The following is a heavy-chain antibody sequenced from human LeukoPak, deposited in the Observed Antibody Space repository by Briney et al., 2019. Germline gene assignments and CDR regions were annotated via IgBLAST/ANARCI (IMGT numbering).Heavy chain of an antibody. J-gene: IGHJ4*02. V-gene: IGHV1-46*01. CDR2: INPSGGST. CDR3: ARAPHSSGYYGDFDY. CDR1: GYTFTSYD. Sequence: ASVKVSCKASGYTFTSYDINWVRQAPGQGLEWMGIINPSGGSTSYAQKFQGRVTMTRDTSTSTVYMELSSLRSEDTAVYYCARAPHSSGYYGDFDYWGQGTLVTVSS. D-gene: IGHD3-22*01.